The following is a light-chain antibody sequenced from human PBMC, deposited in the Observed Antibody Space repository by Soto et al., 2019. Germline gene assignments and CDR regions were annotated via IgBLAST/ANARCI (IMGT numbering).Light chain of an antibody. J-gene: IGKJ1*01. CDR1: QSFTSSY. CDR3: QHYGYSLWT. Sequence: EIVLTQSPGTLSLSPGETATLSCRASQSFTSSYLAWYQQRPGQAPSLLIYGVSSRATGIPDRFSGSGSGTDFTLTITRLEPEDFAVYYCQHYGYSLWTFGQGTKVDIK. V-gene: IGKV3-20*01. CDR2: GVS.